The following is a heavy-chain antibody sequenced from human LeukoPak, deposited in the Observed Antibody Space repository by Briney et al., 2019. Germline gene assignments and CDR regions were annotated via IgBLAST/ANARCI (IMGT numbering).Heavy chain of an antibody. Sequence: PSETLSLTCTVPGGSIRTFYWSWIRQPPGKGLEWIGYIYYSGNTKYNPSLKSRVSMSVDTSNNHFSLRLSSVTAADTAVYFCAGERSGYYYDRFDYWGQGNLVTVSS. V-gene: IGHV4-59*08. CDR1: GGSIRTFY. J-gene: IGHJ4*02. CDR3: AGERSGYYYDRFDY. CDR2: IYYSGNT. D-gene: IGHD3-22*01.